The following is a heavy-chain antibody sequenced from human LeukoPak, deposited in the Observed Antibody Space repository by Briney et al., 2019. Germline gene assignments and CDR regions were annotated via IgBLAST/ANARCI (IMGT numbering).Heavy chain of an antibody. CDR2: IWYDGSNK. Sequence: GGSLRLSCAASGFTFSNYAMVWVRQPPGKGLEWVAVIWYDGSNKYYADSVKGRFTISRDNSKNTLYLQMNSLRAEDTAVYYCARDAGIAAAGTDYWGQGTLVTVSS. CDR1: GFTFSNYA. V-gene: IGHV3-33*08. D-gene: IGHD6-13*01. CDR3: ARDAGIAAAGTDY. J-gene: IGHJ4*02.